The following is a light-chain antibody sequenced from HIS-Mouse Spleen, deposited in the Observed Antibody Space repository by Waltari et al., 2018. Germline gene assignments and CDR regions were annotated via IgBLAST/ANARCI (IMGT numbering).Light chain of an antibody. CDR2: QES. Sequence: SYELTQPPSVSVSPGQTASITCSGDKLGDKYACWYQQKPGQSPGLVIYQESKRPSVIPERFSGSNSGNTATLTISGTQAMDEADYYCQAWDSSTVVFGGGTKLTVL. CDR3: QAWDSSTVV. CDR1: KLGDKY. J-gene: IGLJ2*01. V-gene: IGLV3-1*01.